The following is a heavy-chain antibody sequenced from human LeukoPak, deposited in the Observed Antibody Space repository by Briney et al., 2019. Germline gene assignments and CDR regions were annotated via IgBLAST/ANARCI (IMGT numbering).Heavy chain of an antibody. CDR2: ISGSGGST. V-gene: IGHV3-23*01. Sequence: GGSLRLSCEGSGFTFSDYWMGWVRQAPGKGLEWVSAISGSGGSTYYADSVKGRFTISRDNSKNTLYLQMNSLRAEDTAIYYCAKDLAKQWLALWRDWGQGTLVTVSS. J-gene: IGHJ4*02. D-gene: IGHD6-19*01. CDR3: AKDLAKQWLALWRD. CDR1: GFTFSDYW.